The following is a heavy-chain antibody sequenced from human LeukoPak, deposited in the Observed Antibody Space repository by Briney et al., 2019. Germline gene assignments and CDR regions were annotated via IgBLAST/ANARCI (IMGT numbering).Heavy chain of an antibody. CDR2: ISAYNGNT. J-gene: IGHJ5*02. CDR1: GYTFTSYG. CDR3: ARDSSGWSDNWFDP. Sequence: AASVKVSCKASGYTFTSYGISWVRQAPGQGLEWMGWISAYNGNTNYAQKLQGRVTMTTDTSTSTAYMELRSLRSDDTAVYYCARDSSGWSDNWFDPWGQGTLVTVSS. V-gene: IGHV1-18*01. D-gene: IGHD6-19*01.